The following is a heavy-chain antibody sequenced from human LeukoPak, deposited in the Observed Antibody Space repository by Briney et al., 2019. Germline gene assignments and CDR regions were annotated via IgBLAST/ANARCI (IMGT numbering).Heavy chain of an antibody. D-gene: IGHD3-9*01. CDR2: INTDGSST. CDR1: GFTLSNYW. J-gene: IGHJ4*02. V-gene: IGHV3-74*01. Sequence: GGSLRLSCAASGFTLSNYWMHWVRQAPGKGLVWVSRINTDGSSTKYADFVKGRFTISRDNAKNTLYLQMNSLRAEDTAVYYCARVDILTGYLDYWGQGTLVTVSS. CDR3: ARVDILTGYLDY.